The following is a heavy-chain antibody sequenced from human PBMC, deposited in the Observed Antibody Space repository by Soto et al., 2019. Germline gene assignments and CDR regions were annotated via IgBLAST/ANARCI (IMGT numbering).Heavy chain of an antibody. Sequence: QVQLVQSGAEVKRPGSSVRVSCKASGGTFNSYTISWVRQAPGQGPEWMGRIIPVLGAANYAQTFQGRVTITADKSTSTVYMDLSSLRSEDTAVYYCARGGVAAAGTLGNWGQGTLVTVSS. CDR2: IIPVLGAA. CDR3: ARGGVAAAGTLGN. D-gene: IGHD6-13*01. V-gene: IGHV1-69*08. CDR1: GGTFNSYT. J-gene: IGHJ4*02.